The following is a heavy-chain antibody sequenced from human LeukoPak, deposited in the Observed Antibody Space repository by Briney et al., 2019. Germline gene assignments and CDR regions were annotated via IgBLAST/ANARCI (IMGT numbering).Heavy chain of an antibody. CDR2: VYYSGST. Sequence: SETLSLTCTASGGSISSTNYYWGWIRQPPGRGLEWIGSVYYSGSTYSNPSLKSRVTVSVDTSKNQFSLKLNSVTAADTAVYYCARADDSSGYADYWGQGTLVTVSS. D-gene: IGHD3-22*01. V-gene: IGHV4-39*07. J-gene: IGHJ4*02. CDR3: ARADDSSGYADY. CDR1: GGSISSTNYY.